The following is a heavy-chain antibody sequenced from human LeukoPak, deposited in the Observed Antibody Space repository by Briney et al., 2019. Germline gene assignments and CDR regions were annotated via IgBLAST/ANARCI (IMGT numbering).Heavy chain of an antibody. D-gene: IGHD6-6*01. Sequence: PGGALRLSCAASGFTFSNYLMSWVRQAPGKGLEWVANIKQDGSEKYYVDSVKGRFTISRDNAKNSLYLQMNSLRAEDTAVYYCARSSIAARGWFDPWGQGTLVTVPS. V-gene: IGHV3-7*05. CDR2: IKQDGSEK. CDR1: GFTFSNYL. CDR3: ARSSIAARGWFDP. J-gene: IGHJ5*02.